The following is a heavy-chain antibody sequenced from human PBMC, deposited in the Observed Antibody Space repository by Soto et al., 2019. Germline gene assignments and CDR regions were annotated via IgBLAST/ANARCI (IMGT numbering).Heavy chain of an antibody. Sequence: ASVNVSCKSAGYTFTGYYIHWGREAPGQGLECMGWINPNSGGTNYAQKFQGRVTMTRDTSISTAYMELSRLRSDDTAVYYCASPDYGDYDSPPDYYYYYGMDVWGQGTTVTVSS. V-gene: IGHV1-2*02. J-gene: IGHJ6*02. CDR1: GYTFTGYY. CDR2: INPNSGGT. D-gene: IGHD4-17*01. CDR3: ASPDYGDYDSPPDYYYYYGMDV.